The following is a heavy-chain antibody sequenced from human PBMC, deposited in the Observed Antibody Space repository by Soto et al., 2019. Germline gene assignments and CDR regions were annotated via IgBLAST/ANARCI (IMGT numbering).Heavy chain of an antibody. V-gene: IGHV3-15*07. CDR2: IKTTAHGGTT. Sequence: SGGSLRLSCTASGFTFNNAWMNWVRQAPGKGLEWVGRIKTTAHGGTTGYAAPVRGRFTISRDDSKNTLYLHMNSLKTEDTALYYCTTNDAFDIWGQGTMVTVSS. CDR3: TTNDAFDI. J-gene: IGHJ3*02. CDR1: GFTFNNAW.